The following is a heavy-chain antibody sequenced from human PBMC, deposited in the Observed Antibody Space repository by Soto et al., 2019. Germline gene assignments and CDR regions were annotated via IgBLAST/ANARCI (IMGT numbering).Heavy chain of an antibody. D-gene: IGHD6-19*01. CDR2: ISSSSSYI. J-gene: IGHJ3*02. Sequence: GESLKISCAASGFTFSSYSMNWVRQAPGKGLEWVSSISSSSSYIYYADSVKGRFTISRDNAKNSLYLQMNSLRAEDTAVYYCARDQHGGGYSSGRGGAFDIWGQGTMVTVSS. CDR1: GFTFSSYS. CDR3: ARDQHGGGYSSGRGGAFDI. V-gene: IGHV3-21*01.